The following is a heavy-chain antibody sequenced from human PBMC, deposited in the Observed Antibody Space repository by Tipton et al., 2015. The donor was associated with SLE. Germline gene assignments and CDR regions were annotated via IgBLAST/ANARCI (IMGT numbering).Heavy chain of an antibody. J-gene: IGHJ4*02. D-gene: IGHD3-3*01. V-gene: IGHV4-39*02. Sequence: TLSLTCSVSGVSISTSRYYWGWIRQSPGQGLEWVGSLYAGGSTYFHPSLKSRASISADASKNHFSLNLDSVTAADTAMYYCARGYYDFWSGYSEYYFDSWGQGTLVTVSS. CDR2: LYAGGST. CDR3: ARGYYDFWSGYSEYYFDS. CDR1: GVSISTSRYY.